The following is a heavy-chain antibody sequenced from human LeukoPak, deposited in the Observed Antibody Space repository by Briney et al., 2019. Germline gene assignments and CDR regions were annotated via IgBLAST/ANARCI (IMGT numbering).Heavy chain of an antibody. CDR1: GGSISSYY. CDR2: IYYSGST. CDR3: ARHGGSSWYVGDNWFDP. Sequence: SETLSLTCTVSGGSISSYYWSWIRQPPGKGLEWIGYIYYSGSTNYNPSLKSRVTISVDTSKNQFSLKLSSVTAADTAVYYCARHGGSSWYVGDNWFDPWGQGTLVTVSS. V-gene: IGHV4-59*08. D-gene: IGHD6-13*01. J-gene: IGHJ5*02.